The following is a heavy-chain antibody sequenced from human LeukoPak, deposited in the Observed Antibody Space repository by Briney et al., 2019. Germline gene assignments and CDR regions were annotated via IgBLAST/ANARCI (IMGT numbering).Heavy chain of an antibody. CDR2: IKPDGSEI. Sequence: GGSLRLSCAASGFSFSRYWMSWVRQAPVRGLEWVANIKPDGSEIYYVDSVKGRFTISRDNAKNSLYLQMNSLRAEDTAVYYCAREIQLGYCSGGSCSKWGQGTLVTVSS. CDR3: AREIQLGYCSGGSCSK. CDR1: GFSFSRYW. J-gene: IGHJ4*02. D-gene: IGHD2-15*01. V-gene: IGHV3-7*01.